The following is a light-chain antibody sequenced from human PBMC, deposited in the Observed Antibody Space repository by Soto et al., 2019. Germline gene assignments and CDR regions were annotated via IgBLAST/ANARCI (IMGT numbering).Light chain of an antibody. J-gene: IGKJ1*01. CDR2: GAA. Sequence: EIVMTQSPATLSVSPGYTATLSCRASRSAFSSLAWYQQKPGQAPRLLIYGAATRATGIPPSFSGSGSGTLFARAISSMQSEDFAVYYCQQYHNWPAFGQGTKVEI. V-gene: IGKV3-15*01. CDR1: RSAFSS. CDR3: QQYHNWPA.